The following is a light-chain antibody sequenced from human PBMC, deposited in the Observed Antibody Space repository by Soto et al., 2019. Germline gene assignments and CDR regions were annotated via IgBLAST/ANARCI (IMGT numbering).Light chain of an antibody. J-gene: IGKJ1*01. V-gene: IGKV3-20*01. Sequence: EIVLTQSPGTLSLSPGERATLSCRASQSVSSSYLAWYQQKPGQAPRLLIYGASSRATGIPDRFSGSGSGTDFTLTISRLEPEDSAVYYCQQLRTFGQGTKVDIK. CDR2: GAS. CDR3: QQLRT. CDR1: QSVSSSY.